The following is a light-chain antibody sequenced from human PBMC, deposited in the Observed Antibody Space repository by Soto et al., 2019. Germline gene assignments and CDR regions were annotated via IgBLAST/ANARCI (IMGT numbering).Light chain of an antibody. J-gene: IGKJ4*01. CDR1: QSLSGW. V-gene: IGKV1-5*01. CDR3: QQYNSYLVT. Sequence: DIQMTQSPSTLSASVGDRVTIACRASQSLSGWLAWYQQKPGKAPKVLMYDASTLQSGVPSRFSGSGAGTEFTLTISSLQPDDFATYYCQQYNSYLVTFGGGTKVDIK. CDR2: DAS.